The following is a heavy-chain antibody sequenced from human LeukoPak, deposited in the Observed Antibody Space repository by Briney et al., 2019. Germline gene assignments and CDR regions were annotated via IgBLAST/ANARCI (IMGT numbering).Heavy chain of an antibody. D-gene: IGHD2-2*01. J-gene: IGHJ4*02. Sequence: QAGGSLRLSCAASGFTFSNYGLSWVRQAPGKGLEWVPGITGSGGSTYYADSVKGRFTISRDNSKNTLYLQMNSLRAEDTAVYYCRGRAVVPAAIFGYWGQGTLVTVSS. CDR2: ITGSGGST. CDR3: RGRAVVPAAIFGY. CDR1: GFTFSNYG. V-gene: IGHV3-23*01.